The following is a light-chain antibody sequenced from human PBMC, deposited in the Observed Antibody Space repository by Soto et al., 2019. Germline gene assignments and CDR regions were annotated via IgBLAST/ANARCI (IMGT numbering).Light chain of an antibody. Sequence: EMVLTQSPGTLSLSPGERATLSCRASQSVSSSYLAWYQQNRGQAPMLLIYGASSRAPGIPDRFGGSGSGTDFTLTISRREPEDFAVYYCQQYGSSRWTFGQGTKVEIK. CDR2: GAS. J-gene: IGKJ1*01. CDR3: QQYGSSRWT. V-gene: IGKV3-20*01. CDR1: QSVSSSY.